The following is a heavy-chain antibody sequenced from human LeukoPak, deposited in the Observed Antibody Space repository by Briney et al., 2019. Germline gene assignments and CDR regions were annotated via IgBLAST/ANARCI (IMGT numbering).Heavy chain of an antibody. CDR1: GFTFSSYA. CDR3: AAPEQYNYDILTGYPYYFDY. Sequence: PGGSLRLSCAASGFTFSSYAMSWVRQAPGKGLEWVSGTSGGGGNTYYADSVKGRFTISRDNAKNSLYLQMNSLRDEDTAVYYCAAPEQYNYDILTGYPYYFDYWGQGTLVTVSS. D-gene: IGHD3-9*01. V-gene: IGHV3-23*01. CDR2: TSGGGGNT. J-gene: IGHJ4*02.